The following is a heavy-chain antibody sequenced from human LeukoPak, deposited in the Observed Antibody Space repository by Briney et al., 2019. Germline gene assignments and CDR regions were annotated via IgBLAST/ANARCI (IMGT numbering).Heavy chain of an antibody. D-gene: IGHD6-13*01. Sequence: ASVKVSCKASGYTFTGYYIHWVRQAPGQGLEWMGWSSPNSGGTNYAQKFQGRVTMTRDMSTSTVYMELSSLRSEDTAIYYCAREGRGVPGAIAAVKGFDYWGQGTLVTVSS. CDR2: SSPNSGGT. CDR1: GYTFTGYY. CDR3: AREGRGVPGAIAAVKGFDY. V-gene: IGHV1-2*02. J-gene: IGHJ4*02.